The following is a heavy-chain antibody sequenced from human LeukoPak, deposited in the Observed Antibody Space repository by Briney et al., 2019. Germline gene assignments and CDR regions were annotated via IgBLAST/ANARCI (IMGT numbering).Heavy chain of an antibody. D-gene: IGHD4-23*01. V-gene: IGHV3-73*01. CDR1: GLIISSTG. Sequence: GGSLKLSCAVSGLIISSTGMHWVRHPSGQGLEWVGRIRSKANNDATAYAESVKGKFTNSRDDSENTAYLQMNSLKTEDTAVYYCTRRYGANSWWFDPWGQGTLVTVSS. J-gene: IGHJ5*02. CDR2: IRSKANNDAT. CDR3: TRRYGANSWWFDP.